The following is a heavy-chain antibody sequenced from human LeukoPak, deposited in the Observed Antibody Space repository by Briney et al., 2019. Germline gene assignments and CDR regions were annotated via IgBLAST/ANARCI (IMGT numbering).Heavy chain of an antibody. CDR2: ICAYNGNT. J-gene: IGHJ4*02. CDR1: GYTFTSYG. V-gene: IGHV1-18*01. D-gene: IGHD3-9*01. CDR3: ARDGTGYYDILTGYYWRYYFDY. Sequence: ASVKVSCKASGYTFTSYGISWVRQAPGQGLEWMGWICAYNGNTNYAQKLQGRVTMTTDTSTSTAYMELRSLRSDDTAVYYCARDGTGYYDILTGYYWRYYFDYWGQGTLVTVSS.